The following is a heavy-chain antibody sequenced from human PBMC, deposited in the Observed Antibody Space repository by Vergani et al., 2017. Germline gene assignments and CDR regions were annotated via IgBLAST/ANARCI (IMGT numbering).Heavy chain of an antibody. J-gene: IGHJ6*03. D-gene: IGHD6-6*01. V-gene: IGHV3-48*03. CDR2: ISSSGSTI. CDR1: GFTFSSYE. CDR3: ARRSSSTYYYYYYMDV. Sequence: EVQLVESGGGLVQPGGSLRLSCAAYGFTFSSYEMNWVRQAPGKGLEWVSYISSSGSTIYYADSVKGRFTISRDNAKNSLYLQMNSLRAEDTAVYYCARRSSSTYYYYYYMDVWGKGTTVTVSS.